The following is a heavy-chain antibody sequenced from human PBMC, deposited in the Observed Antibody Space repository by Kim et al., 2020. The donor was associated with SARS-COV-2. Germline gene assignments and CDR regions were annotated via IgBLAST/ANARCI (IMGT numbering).Heavy chain of an antibody. V-gene: IGHV5-51*01. CDR1: GYSFTNYW. Sequence: GESLKISCKGSGYSFTNYWIGWVRQMPGKGLEWMGIIHPDDSDTRYSPSFQGQVTISVDKSNNTAYLQWSSLRASDSAMYYCARRLARDGLGHYADSWGQGTLVTV. CDR3: ARRLARDGLGHYADS. J-gene: IGHJ4*02. D-gene: IGHD3-16*01. CDR2: IHPDDSDT.